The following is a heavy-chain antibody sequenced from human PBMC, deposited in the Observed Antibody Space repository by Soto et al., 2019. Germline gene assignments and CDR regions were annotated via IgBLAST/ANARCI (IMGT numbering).Heavy chain of an antibody. CDR1: GGSLTKYY. J-gene: IGHJ4*01. CDR3: ARFNNDFWSLYPLAFDY. V-gene: IGHV4-4*07. CDR2: ISTSGNV. D-gene: IGHD3-3*01. Sequence: PSETLSLTCTVSGGSLTKYYWSWIRQPAGKGLEWIGRISTSGNVVSKASLRSRLTMSVDTSKNQFSLRLTSVTAADTAVYYCARFNNDFWSLYPLAFDYWGQGALVTVS.